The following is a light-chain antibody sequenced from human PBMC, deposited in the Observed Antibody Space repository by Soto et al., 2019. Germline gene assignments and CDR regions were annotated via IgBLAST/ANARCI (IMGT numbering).Light chain of an antibody. J-gene: IGLJ2*01. V-gene: IGLV4-69*01. CDR3: QTWGTGIVV. Sequence: QLVLTQSPSASASLGASVKLTCSLSRGHSSNNIAWHQQQPEKGPRYLMNLNSDGTYSKGDGIPDRFSASSSGAERYLTISSLQSEDEADYYCQTWGTGIVVFGGGTKLTVL. CDR2: LNSDGTY. CDR1: RGHSSNN.